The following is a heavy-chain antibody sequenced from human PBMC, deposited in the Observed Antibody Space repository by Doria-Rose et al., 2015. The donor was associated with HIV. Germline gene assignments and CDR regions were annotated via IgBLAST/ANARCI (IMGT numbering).Heavy chain of an antibody. CDR1: GGSISHYY. CDR3: ARVLSGTYDY. D-gene: IGHD1-26*01. CDR2: IFYTGST. Sequence: QVQLQESGPGLVKPLETLSLTCSVSGGSISHYYWSWIRQPPGKGLEYIGDIFYTGSTNYSPSLKSRVSISIDTSKNKFSLRLSPVTAADTAVYYCARVLSGTYDYWGQGTLVTVPS. V-gene: IGHV4-59*01. J-gene: IGHJ4*02.